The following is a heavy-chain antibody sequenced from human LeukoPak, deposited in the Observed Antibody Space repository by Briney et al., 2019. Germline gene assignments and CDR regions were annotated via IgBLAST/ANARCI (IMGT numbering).Heavy chain of an antibody. D-gene: IGHD3-16*01. J-gene: IGHJ4*02. CDR3: ARGLGYDYVWGGKPDY. Sequence: GGSLRLSCAVSGFTFSSYAMHWVRQAPGKGLEWVAVISYDGSNKYYADSVKGRFTISRDNSKNTLYLQMNSLRAEDTAVYYCARGLGYDYVWGGKPDYWGQGTLVTVSS. CDR1: GFTFSSYA. CDR2: ISYDGSNK. V-gene: IGHV3-30*04.